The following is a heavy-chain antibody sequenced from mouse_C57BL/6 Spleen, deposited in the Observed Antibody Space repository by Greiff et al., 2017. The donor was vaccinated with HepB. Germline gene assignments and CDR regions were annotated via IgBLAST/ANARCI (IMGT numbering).Heavy chain of an antibody. D-gene: IGHD1-1*01. V-gene: IGHV7-3*01. CDR3: ARYYSGSSRDYFDY. CDR2: IRNKANGYTT. Sequence: EVHLVESGGGLVQPGGSLSLSCAASGFTFTDYYMSWVRQPPGKALEWLGFIRNKANGYTTEYSASVKGRFTISRDNSQSILYLQMNALRAEDSATYYCARYYSGSSRDYFDYWGPGTPLTVSS. J-gene: IGHJ2*01. CDR1: GFTFTDYY.